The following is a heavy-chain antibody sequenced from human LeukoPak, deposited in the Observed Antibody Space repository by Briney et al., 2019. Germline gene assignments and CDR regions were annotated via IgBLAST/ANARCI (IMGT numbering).Heavy chain of an antibody. Sequence: GGSLRLSCVASGFTFSTYALTWVRQAPGKGLEWVSSIIANGGSTYCGDSVKGRFTISRDNSKNTLYLQMNSLRAEDTAIYYCAKDGGGSLEWLPPMDVWGQGTMVTVS. J-gene: IGHJ6*02. CDR3: AKDGGGSLEWLPPMDV. V-gene: IGHV3-23*01. CDR1: GFTFSTYA. CDR2: IIANGGST. D-gene: IGHD3-3*01.